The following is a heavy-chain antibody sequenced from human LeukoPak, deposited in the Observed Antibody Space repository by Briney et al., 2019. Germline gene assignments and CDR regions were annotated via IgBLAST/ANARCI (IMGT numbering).Heavy chain of an antibody. J-gene: IGHJ4*02. Sequence: SETLSLTCTVSGGSVMSYYWSWIRQPPGKGLEWLGYIYSNGSTNFHPSLKSRLTISVDTSKNQFSLKLASVTAADMAVCYCARSGGGYTATILGYFFDYWGQGALVTVSS. V-gene: IGHV4-59*02. CDR1: GGSVMSYY. D-gene: IGHD5-18*01. CDR3: ARSGGGYTATILGYFFDY. CDR2: IYSNGST.